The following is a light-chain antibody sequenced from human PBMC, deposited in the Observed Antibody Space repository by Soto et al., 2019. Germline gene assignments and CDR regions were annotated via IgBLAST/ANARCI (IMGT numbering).Light chain of an antibody. Sequence: EIVLTQSPATLSLSPGERATLSCRASQSVSSYLAWYQQKPGQAPSLLISDASNRATGIPARFSGSGSGTDFTLTITTLEPEDFAVYYCQQYGSSPRTFGLGTKVDIK. CDR1: QSVSSY. CDR3: QQYGSSPRT. CDR2: DAS. V-gene: IGKV3-11*01. J-gene: IGKJ1*01.